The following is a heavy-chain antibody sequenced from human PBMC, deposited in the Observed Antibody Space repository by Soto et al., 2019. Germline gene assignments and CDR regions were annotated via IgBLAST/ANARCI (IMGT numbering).Heavy chain of an antibody. D-gene: IGHD3-10*01. V-gene: IGHV5-10-1*01. CDR3: ATDGEARGHDAFDI. J-gene: IGHJ3*02. Sequence: GESLKISCKGSGNRFSNYWINWVRQVPGKGLEWMGRIDVSDSYTNYSPSFQGHVTISADKSISTVYLQWSSLTSEDTAVYYCATDGEARGHDAFDIWGQGTMVTVSS. CDR1: GNRFSNYW. CDR2: IDVSDSYT.